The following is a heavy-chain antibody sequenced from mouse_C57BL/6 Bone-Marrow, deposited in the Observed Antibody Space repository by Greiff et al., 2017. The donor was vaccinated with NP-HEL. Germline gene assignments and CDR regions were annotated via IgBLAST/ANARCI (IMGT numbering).Heavy chain of an antibody. D-gene: IGHD2-4*01. J-gene: IGHJ3*01. Sequence: EVKVVDSGGGLVQSGRSLRLSCATSGFTFSDFYMEWVRQAPGKGLEWIAASRNKANDYTTEYSASVKGRFIVSRDTSQSILYLQMNALRAEDTAIYYCARDYDYVPFAYWGQGTLVTVSA. CDR3: ARDYDYVPFAY. CDR1: GFTFSDFY. V-gene: IGHV7-1*01. CDR2: SRNKANDYTT.